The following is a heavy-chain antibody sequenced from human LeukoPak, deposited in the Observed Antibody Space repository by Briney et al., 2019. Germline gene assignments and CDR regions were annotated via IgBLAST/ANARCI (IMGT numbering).Heavy chain of an antibody. CDR2: ISDSGST. CDR3: AKRGVVIRVILVGFHKEAYYFDS. CDR1: GITLSNYG. V-gene: IGHV3-23*01. J-gene: IGHJ4*02. Sequence: GGSLRLSCAVSGITLSNYGMSWVRQAPGKGLEWVAGISDSGSTNYADSVKGRFTISRDNPKNTLYLQMNSLRAEDTAVYFCAKRGVVIRVILVGFHKEAYYFDSWGQGALVTVSS. D-gene: IGHD3-22*01.